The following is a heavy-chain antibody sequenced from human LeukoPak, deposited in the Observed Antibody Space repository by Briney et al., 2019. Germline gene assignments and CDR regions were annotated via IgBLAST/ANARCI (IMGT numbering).Heavy chain of an antibody. J-gene: IGHJ6*03. D-gene: IGHD6-13*01. Sequence: PGGSLRLSCAASGFTFSPYTMNWVRQAPGKGLEWVSSISSSSSYIYYVDSVKGRFTISRDNAKNSLYLQMNSLRAEDTAVYYCPRDPRQYSSTWGPSKYYMDVWGKGTTVTVSS. CDR1: GFTFSPYT. V-gene: IGHV3-21*01. CDR3: PRDPRQYSSTWGPSKYYMDV. CDR2: ISSSSSYI.